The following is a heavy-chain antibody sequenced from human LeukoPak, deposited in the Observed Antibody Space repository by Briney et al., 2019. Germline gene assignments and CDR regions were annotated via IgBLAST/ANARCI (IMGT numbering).Heavy chain of an antibody. Sequence: SVNVSCKASGGTFISYAISWVRQAPGQGLEWMGRIIPILGIANYAQKFQGRVTITADKSTSTAYMELSSLRSEDTAVYYCAASPYDSSGYYLNSGWFDHWGQGTLVTVSS. V-gene: IGHV1-69*04. CDR2: IIPILGIA. CDR1: GGTFISYA. CDR3: AASPYDSSGYYLNSGWFDH. D-gene: IGHD3-22*01. J-gene: IGHJ5*02.